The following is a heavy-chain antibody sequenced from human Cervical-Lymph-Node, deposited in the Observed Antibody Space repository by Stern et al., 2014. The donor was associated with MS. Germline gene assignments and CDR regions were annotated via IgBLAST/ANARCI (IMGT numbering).Heavy chain of an antibody. CDR2: IRSKSAGGTT. J-gene: IGHJ4*02. D-gene: IGHD2-15*01. V-gene: IGHV3-15*01. Sequence: DQLVQSGGGLVQPGGSLRLSCAASGFTFLNSWMHWVRQAPGKGLALVGHIRSKSAGGTTDSAAPVKVTFTISTADSPITLHLQMNSLKTEDTAVYFCTTGGGPFDYWGQGTLVTVSS. CDR1: GFTFLNSW. CDR3: TTGGGPFDY.